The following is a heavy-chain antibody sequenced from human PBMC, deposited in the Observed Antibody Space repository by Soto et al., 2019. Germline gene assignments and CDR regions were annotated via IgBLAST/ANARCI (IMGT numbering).Heavy chain of an antibody. J-gene: IGHJ5*02. V-gene: IGHV4-59*01. CDR2: IYYSGST. D-gene: IGHD3-10*01. Sequence: SETLSLTCTVSGGSISSYYWSWIRQPPGKGLEWIGYIYYSGSTNYNPSLKSRVTISVDTSKNQFSLKLSSVTAADTAVYYCARARENPPNWFDPWGQGTLVTVSS. CDR1: GGSISSYY. CDR3: ARARENPPNWFDP.